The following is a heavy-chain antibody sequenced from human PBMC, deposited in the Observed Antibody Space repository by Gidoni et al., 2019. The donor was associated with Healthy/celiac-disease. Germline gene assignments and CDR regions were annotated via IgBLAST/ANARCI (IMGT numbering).Heavy chain of an antibody. V-gene: IGHV4-61*02. Sequence: QVQLQESGPGLVTPSHTLSLPCTVSGCSIRSRSYYWSWIRQPAGKGLEWIGRIYTSGSTNYNPSLKSRVTISVDTSKNQFSLKLSSVTAADTAVYYCARASREYQLLQDNNCWFDPWGQGTLVTVSS. CDR3: ARASREYQLLQDNNCWFDP. CDR1: GCSIRSRSYY. CDR2: IYTSGST. D-gene: IGHD2-2*01. J-gene: IGHJ5*02.